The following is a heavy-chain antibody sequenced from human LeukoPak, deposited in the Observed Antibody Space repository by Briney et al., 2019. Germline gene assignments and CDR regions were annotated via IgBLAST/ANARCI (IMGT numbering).Heavy chain of an antibody. CDR3: ARTSYCGGDCYAFDI. D-gene: IGHD2-21*02. CDR2: IYCSGST. Sequence: PAETLTLSCAVSGGSISSHYWSWIRQAPGKGLEWIGYIYCSGSTNYNPSLKSRVTISLDTSKNQFSLQLSSVTAADTAVYYCARTSYCGGDCYAFDIWGQGTMVTVSS. J-gene: IGHJ3*02. V-gene: IGHV4-59*11. CDR1: GGSISSHY.